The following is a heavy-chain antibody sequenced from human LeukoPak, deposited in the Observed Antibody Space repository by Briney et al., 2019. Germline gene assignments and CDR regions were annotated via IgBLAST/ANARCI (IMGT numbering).Heavy chain of an antibody. CDR1: GGTFSSYA. J-gene: IGHJ6*02. Sequence: SVKVSCKASGGTFSSYAISWVRQAPGQGLEWMGGIIPIFGTANYAQKFQGRVTITADESTSTAYMELSSLRSEDTAVYYCARGAYHYDSSGLPSYYYYYGMDVWGQGTTVTVSS. CDR2: IIPIFGTA. CDR3: ARGAYHYDSSGLPSYYYYYGMDV. V-gene: IGHV1-69*13. D-gene: IGHD3-22*01.